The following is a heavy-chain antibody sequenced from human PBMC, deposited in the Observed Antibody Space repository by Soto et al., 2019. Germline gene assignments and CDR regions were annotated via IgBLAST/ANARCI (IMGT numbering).Heavy chain of an antibody. Sequence: ETLSLTCTVSGGSVSSGSYAWSWIRQPPGKGLEWIGYIYYSGSTNYNPSLKSRVTISVDTSKNQFSLKLSSVTAADTAVYYCASSSYYYDSSGFFAYWGQGTLVTVSS. CDR3: ASSSYYYDSSGFFAY. J-gene: IGHJ4*02. CDR2: IYYSGST. V-gene: IGHV4-61*01. CDR1: GGSVSSGSYA. D-gene: IGHD3-22*01.